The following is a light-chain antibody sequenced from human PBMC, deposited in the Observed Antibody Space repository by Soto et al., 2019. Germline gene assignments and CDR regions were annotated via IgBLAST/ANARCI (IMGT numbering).Light chain of an antibody. V-gene: IGLV1-40*01. J-gene: IGLJ1*01. Sequence: QAVVTQPPSVSGAPGQRVTISCTGSSSNIGAGYDVHWYQQLPGTAPKVLIYGNSNRPSGVPDRFSGSKSGTSASLAITGLQAEDEADYYCQSYYSSLSGYVFGTGTKVTVL. CDR1: SSNIGAGYD. CDR3: QSYYSSLSGYV. CDR2: GNS.